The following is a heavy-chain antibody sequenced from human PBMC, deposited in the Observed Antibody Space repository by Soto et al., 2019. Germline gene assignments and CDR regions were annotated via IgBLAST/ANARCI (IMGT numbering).Heavy chain of an antibody. CDR2: INAGSGNT. J-gene: IGHJ3*02. Sequence: ASVKVSCKATGYAFSAYTMNWVRQAPGQSLEWMGWINAGSGNTKYSQNFQGRVSITRDTSASTVYMELTGLTSEDTAVYYCARDTETLGPRANDALDIWGQGTMVTVSS. D-gene: IGHD3-3*02. V-gene: IGHV1-3*01. CDR1: GYAFSAYT. CDR3: ARDTETLGPRANDALDI.